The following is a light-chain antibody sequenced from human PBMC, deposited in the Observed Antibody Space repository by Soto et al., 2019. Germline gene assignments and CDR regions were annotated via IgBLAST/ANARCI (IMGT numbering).Light chain of an antibody. Sequence: DIQLTQSPSFLSASIGDRVTITCRASQDISAYLAWYQQEPGKAPKLLIYAASTLQSGVPSRFSGSVSGAEFTLTISSLQPEDFASYYCQQLNTYPRTFGQGTKVEIK. CDR3: QQLNTYPRT. CDR2: AAS. V-gene: IGKV1-9*01. J-gene: IGKJ1*01. CDR1: QDISAY.